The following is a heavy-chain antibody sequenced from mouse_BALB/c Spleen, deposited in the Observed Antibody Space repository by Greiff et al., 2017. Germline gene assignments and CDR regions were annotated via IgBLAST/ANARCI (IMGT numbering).Heavy chain of an antibody. CDR2: IYPGSGNT. V-gene: IGHV1-77*01. Sequence: QVHVKQSGAELARPGASVKLSCKASGYTFTDYYINWVKQRTGQGLEWIGEIYPGSGNTYYNEKFKGKATLTADKSSSTAYMQLSSLTSEDSAVYFCARGGGYYGGAMDYWGQGTSVTVSS. J-gene: IGHJ4*01. CDR1: GYTFTDYY. CDR3: ARGGGYYGGAMDY. D-gene: IGHD2-3*01.